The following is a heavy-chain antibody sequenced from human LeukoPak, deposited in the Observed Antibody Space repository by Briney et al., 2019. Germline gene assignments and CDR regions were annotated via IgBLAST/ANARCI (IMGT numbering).Heavy chain of an antibody. V-gene: IGHV3-64D*09. Sequence: GGSLRLSCSASGFNFSRSPMHWVRQAPGKGLEYVSAINGNGDYTYYADSVKGRSTISSDNSKNTLSLQMSSLRAENTAVYYCLKPFDYWGQGTLVTVSS. CDR1: GFNFSRSP. CDR3: LKPFDY. CDR2: INGNGDYT. J-gene: IGHJ4*02.